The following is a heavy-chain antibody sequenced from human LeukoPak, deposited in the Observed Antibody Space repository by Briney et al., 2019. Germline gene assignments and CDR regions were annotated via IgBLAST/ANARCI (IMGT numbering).Heavy chain of an antibody. V-gene: IGHV3-9*01. D-gene: IGHD1-14*01. J-gene: IGHJ4*02. CDR2: ISWNSGSI. Sequence: SLRLSCAASGFTFDDYAMHWVRQAPGKGLEWVSGISWNSGSIGYADSVKGRFTISRDNAKNSLYLQMNSLRAEDTALYYCAKDTRAGGYNLYWGQGTLVTVSS. CDR1: GFTFDDYA. CDR3: AKDTRAGGYNLY.